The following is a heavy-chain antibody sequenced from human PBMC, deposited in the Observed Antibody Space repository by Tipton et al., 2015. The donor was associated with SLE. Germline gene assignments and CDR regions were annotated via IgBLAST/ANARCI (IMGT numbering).Heavy chain of an antibody. CDR2: IYSGGST. J-gene: IGHJ4*02. V-gene: IGHV3-53*01. CDR3: ARAVAGYYFDY. CDR1: GFTVSSNY. Sequence: SLRLSCAASGFTVSSNYMRWVRLAPGKGLEWVSVIYSGGSTYYADSVKGRFTISRDNSKNTLYLQINSLRAEDTAVYYCARAVAGYYFDYWGQGTLVTVSS. D-gene: IGHD6-19*01.